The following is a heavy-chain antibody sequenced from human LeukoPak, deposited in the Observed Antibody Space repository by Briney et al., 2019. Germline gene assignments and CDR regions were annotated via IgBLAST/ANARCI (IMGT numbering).Heavy chain of an antibody. V-gene: IGHV3-23*01. CDR2: ISGPGTST. CDR1: GFTFSNYA. J-gene: IGHJ3*01. CDR3: ARGGWVSSDAFDV. Sequence: QTGGSLRLSCAASGFTFSNYAVSWVRQAPGKGLDWVSVISGPGTSTSYGNSVKGRFTISGDNSKNTVFLQMNSLRAEDTAVYYCARGGWVSSDAFDVWGQGTMVTVSS. D-gene: IGHD5/OR15-5a*01.